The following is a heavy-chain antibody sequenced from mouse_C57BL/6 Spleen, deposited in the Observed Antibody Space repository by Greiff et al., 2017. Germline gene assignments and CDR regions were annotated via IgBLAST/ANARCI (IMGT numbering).Heavy chain of an antibody. Sequence: VQLQQPGAELVRPGSSVKLSCKASGYTFTSYWMDWVKQRPGQGLEWIGNIYPSDSETHYNQKFKDKATLTVDKSSSTAYMQLSSLTSEDSAVYYCARLAYYSNSYWYFDVWGTGTTVTVSS. CDR1: GYTFTSYW. D-gene: IGHD2-5*01. CDR2: IYPSDSET. J-gene: IGHJ1*03. V-gene: IGHV1-61*01. CDR3: ARLAYYSNSYWYFDV.